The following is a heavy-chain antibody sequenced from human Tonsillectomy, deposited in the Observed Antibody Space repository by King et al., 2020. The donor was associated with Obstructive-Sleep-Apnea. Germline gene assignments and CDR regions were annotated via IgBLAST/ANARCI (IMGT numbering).Heavy chain of an antibody. V-gene: IGHV4-39*07. J-gene: IGHJ4*02. D-gene: IGHD1-26*01. CDR2: IYYSGST. Sequence: LQLQESGPGLVKPSETLSLTCTVSGGSISSSSYYWGWIRQPPGKGLEWIGSIYYSGSTYYNPSLKSRVTISGDTPKNQFSLKLSSVTAADTAVYYCATDRGSYPAPPPFYWGQGTLVTVSS. CDR3: ATDRGSYPAPPPFY. CDR1: GGSISSSSYY.